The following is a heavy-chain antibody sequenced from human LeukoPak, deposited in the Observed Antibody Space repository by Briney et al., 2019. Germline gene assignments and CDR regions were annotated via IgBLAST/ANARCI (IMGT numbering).Heavy chain of an antibody. Sequence: PSETLSLTCAVYGGSFSGYYWSWIRQPPGKGLEWIGEINHSGSTNYNPSLKSRVTISVDTSKNQFSLKLSSVTAADTAVYYCATLGTNLRSWYFDLWGRGTLVTVSS. CDR3: ATLGTNLRSWYFDL. V-gene: IGHV4-34*01. D-gene: IGHD1-7*01. CDR1: GGSFSGYY. CDR2: INHSGST. J-gene: IGHJ2*01.